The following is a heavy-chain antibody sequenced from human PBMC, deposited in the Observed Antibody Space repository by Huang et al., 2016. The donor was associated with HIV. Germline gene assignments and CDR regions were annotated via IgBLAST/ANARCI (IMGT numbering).Heavy chain of an antibody. Sequence: EVQLVESGGGLVQPGGSLRLSCVASEFSFSTYWMMWLRQVPGKGLEWVAMIREDSGQKDYVDAVQGRFIISRDNPKNSLYLQMNNVRAEDAGVYYCACDPFIKAFDLWGQGTLVTVSS. J-gene: IGHJ3*01. CDR1: EFSFSTYW. V-gene: IGHV3-7*01. CDR3: ACDPFIKAFDL. CDR2: IREDSGQK.